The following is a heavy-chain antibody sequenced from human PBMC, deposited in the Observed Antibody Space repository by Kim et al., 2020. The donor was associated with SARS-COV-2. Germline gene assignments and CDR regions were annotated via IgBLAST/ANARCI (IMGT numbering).Heavy chain of an antibody. J-gene: IGHJ4*02. D-gene: IGHD6-13*01. Sequence: YAQKFQGRVTMTRDTSTSTVYMELSSLRSEDTAVDYCAGGNSSSWYGFDYWGQGTLVTVSS. CDR3: AGGNSSSWYGFDY. V-gene: IGHV1-46*01.